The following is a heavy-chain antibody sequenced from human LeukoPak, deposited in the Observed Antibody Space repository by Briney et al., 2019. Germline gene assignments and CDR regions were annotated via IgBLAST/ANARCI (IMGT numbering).Heavy chain of an antibody. CDR2: IYSGGST. J-gene: IGHJ4*02. Sequence: GGSLRLSCAASGFTVSSNYMSWVRQAPGKGLEWVSVIYSGGSTYYADSVKGRFTISRDNSKNTLYLQMNSLRAEDTAVYYCARDFSSSRYCSGGSCYALYYWGQGTLVTVSS. D-gene: IGHD2-15*01. CDR3: ARDFSSSRYCSGGSCYALYY. CDR1: GFTVSSNY. V-gene: IGHV3-66*01.